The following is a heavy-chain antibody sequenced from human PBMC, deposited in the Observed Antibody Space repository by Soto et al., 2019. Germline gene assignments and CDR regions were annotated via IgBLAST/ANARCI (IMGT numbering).Heavy chain of an antibody. CDR3: ASSLYSSSWYGMDV. CDR2: INPNSGGT. J-gene: IGHJ6*02. V-gene: IGHV1-2*04. Sequence: ASVKASCKASGYTFTGYYMHWVRQAPGQGLERMGWINPNSGGTNYAQKFQGWVTMTRDTSISTAYMELSRLRSDDTAVYYCASSLYSSSWYGMDVWGQGTTVTVSS. D-gene: IGHD6-13*01. CDR1: GYTFTGYY.